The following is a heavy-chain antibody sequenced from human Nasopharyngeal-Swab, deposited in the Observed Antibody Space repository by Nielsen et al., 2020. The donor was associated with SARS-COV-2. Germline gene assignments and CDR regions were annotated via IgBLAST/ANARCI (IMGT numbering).Heavy chain of an antibody. CDR3: TRDRDGGWSFDY. D-gene: IGHD6-19*01. Sequence: GESLKISCTASGFTFSNYDIHWLRQTPGKGLEWVAVMWYAGSSERYADSVKGRFTISRDNSKNTLYLQMGSLRDEDMAVYYCTRDRDGGWSFDYWGQGTLVTVSS. J-gene: IGHJ4*02. CDR2: MWYAGSSE. V-gene: IGHV3-33*01. CDR1: GFTFSNYD.